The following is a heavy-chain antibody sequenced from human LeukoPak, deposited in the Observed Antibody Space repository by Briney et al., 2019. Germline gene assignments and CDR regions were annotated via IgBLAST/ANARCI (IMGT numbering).Heavy chain of an antibody. CDR2: IYYSGST. J-gene: IGHJ4*02. CDR3: ARMAPLYCFDY. CDR1: GGSISSSSYY. D-gene: IGHD5-24*01. V-gene: IGHV4-39*07. Sequence: PSETLSLTCTVSGGSISSSSYYWGWIRQPPGKGLEWIGSIYYSGSTYYNPSLKSRVTISVDTSKNQFSLKLSSVTAADTAVYYCARMAPLYCFDYWGQGTLVTVSS.